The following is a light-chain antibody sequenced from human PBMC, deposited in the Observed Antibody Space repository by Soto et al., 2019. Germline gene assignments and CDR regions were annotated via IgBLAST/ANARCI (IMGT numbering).Light chain of an antibody. CDR3: GTWDSSLSVYV. Sequence: QSVLTHPPSVSAAPGQMFTIACSGSSSSIGSNYASWYQQLPGTAPKLLIYENNKRPSGIPDRFSGSKSGTSATLGIAGLQTGDEADYYCGTWDSSLSVYVLGTGTKVTVL. J-gene: IGLJ1*01. CDR1: SSSIGSNY. CDR2: ENN. V-gene: IGLV1-51*01.